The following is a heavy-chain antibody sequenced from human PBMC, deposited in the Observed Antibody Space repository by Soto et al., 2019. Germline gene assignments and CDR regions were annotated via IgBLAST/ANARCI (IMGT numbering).Heavy chain of an antibody. CDR1: GGSISSSSYY. CDR3: ARDFWSGSAPEDYYYYGMDV. Sequence: SETLSLTCTVSGGSISSSSYYWGWIRQPPGKGLEWIGYIYYSGSTYYNPSLKSRVTISVDTSKNQFSLKLSSVTAADTAVYYCARDFWSGSAPEDYYYYGMDVWGQGTTVTVSS. CDR2: IYYSGST. D-gene: IGHD3-3*01. J-gene: IGHJ6*02. V-gene: IGHV4-31*03.